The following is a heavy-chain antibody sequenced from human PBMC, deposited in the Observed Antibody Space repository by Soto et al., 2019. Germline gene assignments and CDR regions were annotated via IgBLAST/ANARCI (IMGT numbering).Heavy chain of an antibody. J-gene: IGHJ6*03. Sequence: QVQLVQSGAEVKQPGASVKVSCKASGYTFTNYGFTWVRQAPGQGREWMGWISTYNGNTKYEQKVQGRLTMTTDTSTSTANMELTSLRADDTAVYYCARTTVTASYYDMDVWGKGTTVTVS. V-gene: IGHV1-18*01. CDR3: ARTTVTASYYDMDV. CDR1: GYTFTNYG. D-gene: IGHD4-17*01. CDR2: ISTYNGNT.